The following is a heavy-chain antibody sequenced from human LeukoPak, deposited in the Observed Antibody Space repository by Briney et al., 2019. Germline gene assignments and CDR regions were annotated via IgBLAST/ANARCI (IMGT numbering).Heavy chain of an antibody. CDR2: ISAYNGNT. J-gene: IGHJ4*02. V-gene: IGHV1-18*01. Sequence: ASVKVSCKASGYTFTSYGISWVRQAPGQGLEWMGWISAYNGNTNYAQKFQGRVTMTTDTSTSTAHMELRSLRYDDTAVYYCARDGRFAAYEPDYWGQGTLVTVSS. D-gene: IGHD1-26*01. CDR1: GYTFTSYG. CDR3: ARDGRFAAYEPDY.